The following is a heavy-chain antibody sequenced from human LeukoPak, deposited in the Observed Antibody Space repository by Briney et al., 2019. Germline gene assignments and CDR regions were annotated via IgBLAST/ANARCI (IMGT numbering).Heavy chain of an antibody. V-gene: IGHV3-48*02. J-gene: IGHJ4*02. D-gene: IGHD6-13*01. Sequence: PGGSLRLSCVASGFTSSSSGMNWVRQAPGKGLEWVSYISISSTTIYYADSVKGRFTISRDNAKNSLYLQMNSLRDEDTAVYYCARGLRYSSSWYNFDYWGQGTLVTVSS. CDR1: GFTSSSSG. CDR2: ISISSTTI. CDR3: ARGLRYSSSWYNFDY.